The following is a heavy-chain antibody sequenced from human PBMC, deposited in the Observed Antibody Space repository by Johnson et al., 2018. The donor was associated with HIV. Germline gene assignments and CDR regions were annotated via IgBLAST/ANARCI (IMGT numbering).Heavy chain of an antibody. CDR1: GFSFSSYA. V-gene: IGHV3-NL1*01. D-gene: IGHD2-8*02. CDR2: IYSGGST. CDR3: ARGPGGFGAFDI. Sequence: QVQLVESGGGVVQPGRSLGLSCAASGFSFSSYAMHWVRQAPGKGLEWVSVIYSGGSTYYADSVKGRFTISRDNSKNTLYLQMNSLRAEDTAVYYCARGPGGFGAFDIWGQGTMVTVSS. J-gene: IGHJ3*02.